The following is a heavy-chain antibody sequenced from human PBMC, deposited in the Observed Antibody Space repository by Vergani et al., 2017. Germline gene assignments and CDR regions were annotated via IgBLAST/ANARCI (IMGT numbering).Heavy chain of an antibody. J-gene: IGHJ4*02. Sequence: QVQLQESGPGLVRPSETLSLTCTVSGGPLSGFYWNWTRQTPGEGLEWIGYVENSGYFNYNPTLKTRVSMSSDTSNNQFSLMFSSVTVADTAVYYCARSIVSRNPPDYFDNWGQGTLVTVSS. CDR1: GGPLSGFY. V-gene: IGHV4-59*01. CDR2: VENSGYF. D-gene: IGHD1-14*01. CDR3: ARSIVSRNPPDYFDN.